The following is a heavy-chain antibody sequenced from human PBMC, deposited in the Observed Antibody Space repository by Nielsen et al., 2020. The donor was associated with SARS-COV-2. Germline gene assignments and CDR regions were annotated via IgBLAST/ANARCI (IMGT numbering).Heavy chain of an antibody. V-gene: IGHV4-4*02. D-gene: IGHD1-26*01. CDR1: GDSISSSTW. Sequence: SETLSLTCAVSGDSISSSTWWSWVRLPPGKGREWIGEIYHSGNTNYNPSLKSRVTIPVDTSKNQFSLRLISVTAADTAVYYCARLLTNTGNYFRFDPWGQGTLVTVSS. J-gene: IGHJ5*02. CDR2: IYHSGNT. CDR3: ARLLTNTGNYFRFDP.